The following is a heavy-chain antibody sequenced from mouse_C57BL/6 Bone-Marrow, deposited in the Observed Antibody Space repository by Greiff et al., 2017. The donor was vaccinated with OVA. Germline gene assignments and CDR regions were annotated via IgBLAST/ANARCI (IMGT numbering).Heavy chain of an antibody. V-gene: IGHV5-9*01. CDR1: GFTFSSYT. D-gene: IGHD6-1*01. Sequence: EVKVVESGGGLVKPGGSLKLSCAASGFTFSSYTMSWVRQTPEKRLEWVATISGGGGNTYYPDSVKGRFTISRDNAKNTLYLQMSSLRSEDTALYYCARHLFYYAMDYWGQGTSVTVSS. CDR3: ARHLFYYAMDY. J-gene: IGHJ4*01. CDR2: ISGGGGNT.